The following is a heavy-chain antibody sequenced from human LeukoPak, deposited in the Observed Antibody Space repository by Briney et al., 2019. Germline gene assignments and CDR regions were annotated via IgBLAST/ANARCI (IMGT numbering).Heavy chain of an antibody. D-gene: IGHD5-12*01. CDR3: ATTGGYSGYDQGLVLSRPELYGMDV. Sequence: SETLSLTCAVSGGSISSSNWWSWVRQPPGKGLEWIGEIYHSGSTNYNPSLKSRVTISVDKSKNQFSLKLSSVTAADTAVYYCATTGGYSGYDQGLVLSRPELYGMDVWGQGTTVTVSS. CDR2: IYHSGST. J-gene: IGHJ6*02. CDR1: GGSISSSNW. V-gene: IGHV4-4*02.